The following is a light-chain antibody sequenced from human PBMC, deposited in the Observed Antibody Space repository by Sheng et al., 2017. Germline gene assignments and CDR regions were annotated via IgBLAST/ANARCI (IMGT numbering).Light chain of an antibody. CDR3: QQYHSYPRT. CDR1: QDIRKY. CDR2: AAS. J-gene: IGKJ2*01. V-gene: IGKV1-16*01. Sequence: DIQMTQSPSSLSASLGDRITITCRASQDIRKYLAWFQQKPGQAPKSLIYAASSLQSAVPTRFTGGGSGTEFTLTINSLQPEDSATYFCQQYHSYPRTFGPGTKLDIK.